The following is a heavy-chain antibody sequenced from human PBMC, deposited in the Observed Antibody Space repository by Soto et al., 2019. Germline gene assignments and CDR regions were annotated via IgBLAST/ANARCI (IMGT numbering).Heavy chain of an antibody. J-gene: IGHJ4*02. CDR1: WVNLGDHG. CDR2: ISVSGSST. CDR3: ARGAYISYRDLLQSPPPDS. D-gene: IGHD2-21*01. Sequence: RLRQGVAWVNLGDHGGSWILQNTGKGPEWVLDISVSGSSTYYEDSVKGRFTISRDNSKNTMYLQMNSLRAEDTAVYYCARGAYISYRDLLQSPPPDSCGQGTLVTVSS. V-gene: IGHV3-23*01.